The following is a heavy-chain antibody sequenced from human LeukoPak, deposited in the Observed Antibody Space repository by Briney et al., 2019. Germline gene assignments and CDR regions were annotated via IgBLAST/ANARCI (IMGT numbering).Heavy chain of an antibody. CDR2: IIPIFGTA. Sequence: RASVKVSCKASGYTFTGYYMHWVRQAPGQGLEWMGGIIPIFGTANYAQKFQGRVTITADKSTSTAYMELSSLRSEDTAVYYCARETLYYDSSGYYVFAFDIWGQGTMVTVSS. D-gene: IGHD3-22*01. V-gene: IGHV1-69*06. CDR3: ARETLYYDSSGYYVFAFDI. CDR1: GYTFTGYY. J-gene: IGHJ3*02.